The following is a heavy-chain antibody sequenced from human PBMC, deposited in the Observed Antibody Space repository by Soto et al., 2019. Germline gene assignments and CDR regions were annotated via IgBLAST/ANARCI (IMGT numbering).Heavy chain of an antibody. CDR2: IIPIFGTA. D-gene: IGHD3-10*01. CDR3: ARDLPYMVRGVIRGNWFDP. CDR1: GGTFSSYA. V-gene: IGHV1-69*06. Sequence: SVKVSCKASGGTFSSYAISWVRQAPGQGLEWMGGIIPIFGTANYAQKFQGRATITADKSTSTAYMELSNLRSEDTAVYYCARDLPYMVRGVIRGNWFDPWGQGTLVTVSS. J-gene: IGHJ5*02.